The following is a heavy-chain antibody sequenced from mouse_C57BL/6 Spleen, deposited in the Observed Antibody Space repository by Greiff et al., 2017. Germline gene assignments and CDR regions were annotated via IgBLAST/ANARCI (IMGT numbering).Heavy chain of an antibody. CDR2: IHLSDSDT. CDR3: AMSLYGSYAMDY. CDR1: GYTFPSYW. J-gene: IGHJ4*01. D-gene: IGHD2-2*01. V-gene: IGHV1-74*01. Sequence: VQLQQPGAELVKPGASVKVSCKASGYTFPSYWMHWVKQRPGQGLEWIGRIHLSDSDTNYNQKFKGKATLTVDKSSSTAYMQLSSLTSEDSAVYYCAMSLYGSYAMDYWGQGTSVTVSS.